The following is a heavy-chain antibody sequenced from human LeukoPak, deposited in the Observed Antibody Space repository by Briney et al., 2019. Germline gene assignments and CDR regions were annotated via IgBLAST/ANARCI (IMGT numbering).Heavy chain of an antibody. CDR2: IYYSGST. Sequence: SETLSLTCTVSGGSISSGGYYWSWIRQHPGKGLGWIGYIYYSGSTYYNPSLKSGVTISVDTSKNQFSLKLSSVTAADTAVYYCARDSSGYSSLDYWGQGTLVTVSP. CDR1: GGSISSGGYY. D-gene: IGHD3-22*01. J-gene: IGHJ4*02. V-gene: IGHV4-31*03. CDR3: ARDSSGYSSLDY.